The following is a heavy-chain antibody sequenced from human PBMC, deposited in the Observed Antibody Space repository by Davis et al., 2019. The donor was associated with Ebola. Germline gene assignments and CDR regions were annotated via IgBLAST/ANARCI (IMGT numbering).Heavy chain of an antibody. CDR3: ARDLVAYYDSSGYADY. Sequence: AASVKVSCKASGYSFPTYGVSWVRQAPGQGLEWMGWISAYNGNTNYAQKLQGRVTMTTDTSTSTAYMELRSLRSDDTAVYYCARDLVAYYDSSGYADYWGQGTLVTVSS. J-gene: IGHJ4*02. V-gene: IGHV1-18*01. CDR2: ISAYNGNT. CDR1: GYSFPTYG. D-gene: IGHD3-22*01.